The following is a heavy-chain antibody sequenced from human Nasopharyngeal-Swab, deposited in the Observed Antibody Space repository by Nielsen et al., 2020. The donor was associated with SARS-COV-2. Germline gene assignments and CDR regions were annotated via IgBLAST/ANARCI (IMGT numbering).Heavy chain of an antibody. Sequence: PGKGLEWIGSIYYSGSTYYNPSLKSRVTISVDTSKNQFSLKLSSVTAADTAVYYCARRVYCSGGSCYNDYYYYGMDVWGQGTTVTVSS. J-gene: IGHJ6*02. CDR2: IYYSGST. V-gene: IGHV4-39*07. D-gene: IGHD2-15*01. CDR3: ARRVYCSGGSCYNDYYYYGMDV.